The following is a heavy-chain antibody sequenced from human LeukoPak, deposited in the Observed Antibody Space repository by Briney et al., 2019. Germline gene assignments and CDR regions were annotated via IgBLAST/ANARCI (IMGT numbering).Heavy chain of an antibody. CDR2: ISSSGNTI. V-gene: IGHV3-48*03. CDR3: ARITVVPDY. J-gene: IGHJ4*02. D-gene: IGHD4-23*01. CDR1: GFTFSSYA. Sequence: PGGSLRLSCAASGFTFSSYAMNWVRQAPGKGLECVSYISSSGNTIYYADSVKGRFTISRDNAKSSLYLQMNSLRAEDTAVYYCARITVVPDYWGQGTLVTVSS.